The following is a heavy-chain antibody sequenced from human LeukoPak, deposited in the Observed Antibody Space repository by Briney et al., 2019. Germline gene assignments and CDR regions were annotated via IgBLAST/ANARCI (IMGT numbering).Heavy chain of an antibody. V-gene: IGHV3-21*01. Sequence: PGGSLRLSCAASGFTFSSYSMNWVRQAPGKGLEWVSSISSSSSYIYYADSVKGRFTISRDNAKNSLYLQMNSLRAEDTAVYYCARDRRLWSPGYMDVWGKGTTVTVSS. J-gene: IGHJ6*03. D-gene: IGHD5-18*01. CDR3: ARDRRLWSPGYMDV. CDR1: GFTFSSYS. CDR2: ISSSSSYI.